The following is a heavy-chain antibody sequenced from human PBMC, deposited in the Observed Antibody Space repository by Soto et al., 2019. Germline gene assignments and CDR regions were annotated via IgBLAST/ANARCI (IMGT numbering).Heavy chain of an antibody. CDR3: ARDKRMVYASNYYYYYGMDV. CDR2: IYSGGST. Sequence: PGGSLRLSCAASGFTVSSNYMSWVRQAPGEGLEWVSVIYSGGSTYYADSVKGRFTISRDNSKNTLYLQMNSLRAEDTAVYYCARDKRMVYASNYYYYYGMDVWGQGTTVTVSS. CDR1: GFTVSSNY. J-gene: IGHJ6*02. D-gene: IGHD2-8*01. V-gene: IGHV3-53*01.